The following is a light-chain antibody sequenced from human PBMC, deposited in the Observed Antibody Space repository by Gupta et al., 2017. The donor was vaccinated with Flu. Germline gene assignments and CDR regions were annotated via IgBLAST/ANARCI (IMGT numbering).Light chain of an antibody. CDR2: GYE. CDR1: I. Sequence: ILNWYKQLPSRAPVVIMYGYEARHPGCTERFSGSNSENPSPLAIGGVQAGDGADYYCEVWDVSLDGWVFGSGTKLTVL. V-gene: IGLV3-21*02. CDR3: EVWDVSLDGWV. J-gene: IGLJ3*02.